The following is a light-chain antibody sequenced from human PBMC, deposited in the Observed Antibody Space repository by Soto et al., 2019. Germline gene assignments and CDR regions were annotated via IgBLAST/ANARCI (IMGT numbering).Light chain of an antibody. CDR2: GAS. CDR3: QQRSNWPIT. CDR1: QSVSNNY. V-gene: IGKV3D-20*02. Sequence: EIVLTQSPGTLSLSPGERATLSCRASQSVSNNYLAWYQQKPGQAPRLLIYGASSRATGIPARFSGSGSGTDFTLTINSLEPEDFAVYYCQQRSNWPITFGQGTRLEI. J-gene: IGKJ5*01.